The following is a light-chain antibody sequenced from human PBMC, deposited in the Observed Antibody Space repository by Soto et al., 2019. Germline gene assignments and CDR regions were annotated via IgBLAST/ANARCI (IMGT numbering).Light chain of an antibody. CDR1: ESISRW. CDR3: QQYITYPT. V-gene: IGKV1-5*01. J-gene: IGKJ5*01. Sequence: DIQMTQSPSTLSASVGDRVTITCRASESISRWLAWYQQKPGKAPKALIYDASSLKSGVPSRFSGGGSGTDFTLTISSLQPDDCATYYCQQYITYPTFGQGTRLDIK. CDR2: DAS.